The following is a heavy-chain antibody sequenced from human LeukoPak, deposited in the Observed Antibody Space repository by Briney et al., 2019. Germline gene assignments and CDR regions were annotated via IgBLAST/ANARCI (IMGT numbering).Heavy chain of an antibody. CDR3: ASTTYYYDSSGYSHDAFDI. V-gene: IGHV4-30-2*01. J-gene: IGHJ3*02. Sequence: SETLSPTCAVSGGSISSGGYSWSWIRQPPGKGLEWIGYIYHNGSTYYNPSLKSRVTISVDRSKNQFSLKLSSVTAADTAVYYCASTTYYYDSSGYSHDAFDIWGQGTMVTVSS. D-gene: IGHD3-22*01. CDR2: IYHNGST. CDR1: GGSISSGGYS.